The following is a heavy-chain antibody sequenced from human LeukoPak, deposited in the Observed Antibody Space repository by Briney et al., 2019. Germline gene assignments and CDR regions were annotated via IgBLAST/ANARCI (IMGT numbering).Heavy chain of an antibody. Sequence: SETLSLTCTVSGGSISRGSYYWSWIRQPAGKGLEWIGRIYTSGSTNYNPPLKSRVTISVDTSKNQFSLKLSSVTAADTAVYYCARDGPAGYGDPFYYYYGMDVWGQGTTVTVSS. CDR3: ARDGPAGYGDPFYYYYGMDV. J-gene: IGHJ6*02. V-gene: IGHV4-61*02. CDR1: GGSISRGSYY. CDR2: IYTSGST. D-gene: IGHD4-17*01.